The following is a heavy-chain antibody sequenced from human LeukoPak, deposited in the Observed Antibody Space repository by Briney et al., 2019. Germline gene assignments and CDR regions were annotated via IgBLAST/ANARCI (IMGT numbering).Heavy chain of an antibody. CDR1: GGTFSSYA. Sequence: ASVKVSCKASGGTFSSYAISWVRQAPGQGLEWMGRIIPILGIANYAQKFQGRVTITADKSTSTAYMELSSLRSEDTAVYYCARVDTQVGANYYFGYWGQGTLVTVSS. CDR2: IIPILGIA. J-gene: IGHJ4*02. D-gene: IGHD1-26*01. V-gene: IGHV1-69*04. CDR3: ARVDTQVGANYYFGY.